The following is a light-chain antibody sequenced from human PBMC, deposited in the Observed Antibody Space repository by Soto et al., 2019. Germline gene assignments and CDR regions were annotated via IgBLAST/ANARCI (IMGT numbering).Light chain of an antibody. V-gene: IGKV1-39*01. Sequence: DIQMTXXPXXXXAXXXHXXLIXCRASQSISNHLNWYQQKPGKAPKLLIFAASSLQSGVTSRFSGSGSGTEFTLTISSLQPDDFATYSCQHSTTWTFGQGTKVDIK. CDR2: AAS. J-gene: IGKJ1*01. CDR3: QHSTTWT. CDR1: QSISNH.